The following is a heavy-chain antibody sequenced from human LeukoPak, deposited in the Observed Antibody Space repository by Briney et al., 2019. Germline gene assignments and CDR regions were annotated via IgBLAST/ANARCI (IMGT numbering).Heavy chain of an antibody. D-gene: IGHD3-10*01. CDR3: EAYGSGDY. CDR2: IYYSGST. Sequence: SETLSLTCTVSGGPISRSNYDWGWIRQPPGKGLEWIGSIYYSGSTYYNPSLKSRVTISVDTSKNQFSLKLSSVTAADTAVYYCEAYGSGDYWGQGTLVTVSS. J-gene: IGHJ4*02. V-gene: IGHV4-39*01. CDR1: GGPISRSNYD.